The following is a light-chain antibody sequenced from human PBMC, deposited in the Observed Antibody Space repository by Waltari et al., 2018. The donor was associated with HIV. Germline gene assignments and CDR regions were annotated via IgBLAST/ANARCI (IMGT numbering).Light chain of an antibody. J-gene: IGLJ2*01. CDR2: EVN. CDR1: SRDVGRYDY. CDR3: TSYAGINPVA. V-gene: IGLV2-8*01. Sequence: QSALTQPPSASGSPGQSVTISCTGTSRDVGRYDYFPWYQQHPGKAPKLLIYEVNKRPSGVPDRFSGSKSGNTASLTVSGLQAEDEAEYYCTSYAGINPVAFGGGTNLTVL.